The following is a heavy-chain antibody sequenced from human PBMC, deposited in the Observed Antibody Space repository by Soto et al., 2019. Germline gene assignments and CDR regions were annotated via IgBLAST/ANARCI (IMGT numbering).Heavy chain of an antibody. D-gene: IGHD3-16*01. CDR1: GFSFSSSL. V-gene: IGHV3-48*01. CDR2: INYNSDSI. J-gene: IGHJ4*02. Sequence: EVQLVESGGGLLQPGGSLRLSCAASGFSFSSSLMNWVRQAPGKGLEWVSSINYNSDSIYYADSVKGRFTISRDNAKNSLYLQMNNLRAEDTAVYYCVRPRGGDPRDFDSWGQGTLVTVSS. CDR3: VRPRGGDPRDFDS.